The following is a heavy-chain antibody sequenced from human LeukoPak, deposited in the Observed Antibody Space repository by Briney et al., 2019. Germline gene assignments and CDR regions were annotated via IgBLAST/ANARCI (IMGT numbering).Heavy chain of an antibody. V-gene: IGHV4-30-2*01. D-gene: IGHD2-15*01. Sequence: KASETLSLTCAVSGGSISSGGYSWSWIRQPPGKGLEWIGYIYHSGSTYYNPSLKSRVTISVDRSKNQFSLKLSSVTAADTAVYYCARDRNYYCSGGSCHAFDIWGQGTMVTVSS. CDR1: GGSISSGGYS. CDR2: IYHSGST. CDR3: ARDRNYYCSGGSCHAFDI. J-gene: IGHJ3*02.